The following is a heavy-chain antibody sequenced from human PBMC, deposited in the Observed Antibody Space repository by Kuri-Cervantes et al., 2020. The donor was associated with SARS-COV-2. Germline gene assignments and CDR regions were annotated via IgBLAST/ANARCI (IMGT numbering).Heavy chain of an antibody. D-gene: IGHD2-21*01. CDR1: GFTFSDHY. Sequence: GESLKISCAASGFTFSDHYMDWVRQAPGRGLEWVGRIRNKDGKYSTEYAASVRGRFTILRDDSKKSLYLQMNSLQTEDTAVYYCTSLQRIPLFDIWGQGTVVTVSS. V-gene: IGHV3-72*01. CDR2: IRNKDGKYST. J-gene: IGHJ3*02. CDR3: TSLQRIPLFDI.